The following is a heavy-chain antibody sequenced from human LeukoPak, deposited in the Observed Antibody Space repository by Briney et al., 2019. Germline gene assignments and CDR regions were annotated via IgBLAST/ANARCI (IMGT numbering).Heavy chain of an antibody. J-gene: IGHJ4*02. CDR1: GFTVSSNY. Sequence: GGSLRLSCAASGFTVSSNYMSWVRQAPGKGLEWVSVIYSGGSTYYADSVKGRFTISRDDSKSIAYLQMNSLKTEDTAVYYCTRDIGGSGYSAVLYWGQGTLVTVSS. D-gene: IGHD3-22*01. V-gene: IGHV3-66*01. CDR3: TRDIGGSGYSAVLY. CDR2: IYSGGST.